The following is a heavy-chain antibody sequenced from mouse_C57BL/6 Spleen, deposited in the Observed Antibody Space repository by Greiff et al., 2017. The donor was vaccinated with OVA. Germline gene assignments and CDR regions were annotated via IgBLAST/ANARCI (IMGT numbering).Heavy chain of an antibody. CDR3: VREGGMYYFDY. CDR2: IRSKSNNYAT. J-gene: IGHJ2*01. V-gene: IGHV10-1*01. Sequence: EVQLVESGGGLVQPKGSLKLSCAASGFSFNTYAMNWVRQAPGKGLEWVARIRSKSNNYATYYADSVKDRFTISRDDSESMLYLQMNNLKTEDTAMYYCVREGGMYYFDYWGQGTTLTVSS. CDR1: GFSFNTYA.